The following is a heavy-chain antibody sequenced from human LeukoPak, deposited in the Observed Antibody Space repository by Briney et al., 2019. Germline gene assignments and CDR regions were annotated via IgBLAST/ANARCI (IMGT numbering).Heavy chain of an antibody. D-gene: IGHD6-13*01. CDR2: ISSSSSTI. V-gene: IGHV3-48*01. Sequence: GGSLRLSCAASGFTFSSYSMNWVRQAPGKGLEWVSSISSSSSTIYYADSVKGRFTISRDNAKNSLYLQMNSLRAEDTAVYYCARAVEGSSWSYYYYYYMDVWGKGTTVTVSS. CDR3: ARAVEGSSWSYYYYYYMDV. J-gene: IGHJ6*03. CDR1: GFTFSSYS.